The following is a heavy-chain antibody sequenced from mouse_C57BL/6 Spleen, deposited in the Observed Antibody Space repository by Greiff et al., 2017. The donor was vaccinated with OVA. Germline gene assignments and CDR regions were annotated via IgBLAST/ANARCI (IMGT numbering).Heavy chain of an antibody. Sequence: EVQLQQSGPELVKPGASVKISCKASGYSFTGYYMNRVKQSPEKSLEWIGEINPSTGGTTYNQKFKAKATLTVDKSSSTAYMQLKSLTSEDSAVYYCARRILRGGDYFDYWGQGTTLTVSS. J-gene: IGHJ2*01. CDR2: INPSTGGT. V-gene: IGHV1-42*01. D-gene: IGHD1-1*01. CDR3: ARRILRGGDYFDY. CDR1: GYSFTGYY.